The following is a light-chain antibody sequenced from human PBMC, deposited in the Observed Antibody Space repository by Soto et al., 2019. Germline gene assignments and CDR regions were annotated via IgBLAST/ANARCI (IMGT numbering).Light chain of an antibody. CDR2: DNN. CDR1: SSNIGNNY. V-gene: IGLV1-51*01. J-gene: IGLJ2*01. CDR3: GTWDSSLSAGV. Sequence: QSVLPQPPSVSAAPGPKVTISCSGSSSNIGNNYVSWYQQLPGTAPKLLIYDNNKRPSGIPDRFSGSKSGTSATLGITGLQTGDEADYYCGTWDSSLSAGVFGGGTKLTVL.